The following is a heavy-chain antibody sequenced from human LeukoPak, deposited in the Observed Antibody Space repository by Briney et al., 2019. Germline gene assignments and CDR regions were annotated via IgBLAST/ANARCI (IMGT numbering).Heavy chain of an antibody. J-gene: IGHJ4*02. CDR1: GFTFSSYC. V-gene: IGHV3-30*18. D-gene: IGHD2-21*02. CDR2: ISYDGSNK. CDR3: VKGKEGWLLY. Sequence: GGSLRLSCAASGFTFSSYCMRWVRQAPGKGLEWVAVISYDGSNKYYADSVKGRFTISRDNSKNTLYLQMNSLRAEDTAVYYCVKGKEGWLLYWGQGTLVTVSS.